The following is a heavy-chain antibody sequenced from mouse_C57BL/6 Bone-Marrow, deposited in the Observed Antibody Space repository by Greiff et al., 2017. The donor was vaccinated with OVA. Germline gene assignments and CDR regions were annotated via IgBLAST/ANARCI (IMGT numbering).Heavy chain of an antibody. CDR3: TPLYYGSSYTWFAY. CDR2: IYPGNSDT. V-gene: IGHV1-5*01. D-gene: IGHD1-1*01. Sequence: EVQLQQSGPVLARPGASVKMSCKTSGYTFTSYWMHWVKQRPGQGLEWIGAIYPGNSDTSYNQKFKGKAKLTAVTSASTAYMELSSLTNEDSAVYYCTPLYYGSSYTWFAYWGQGTLVTVSA. J-gene: IGHJ3*01. CDR1: GYTFTSYW.